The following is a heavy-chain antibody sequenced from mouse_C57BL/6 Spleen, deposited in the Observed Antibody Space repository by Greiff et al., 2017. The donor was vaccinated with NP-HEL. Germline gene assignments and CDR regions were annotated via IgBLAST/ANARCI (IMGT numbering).Heavy chain of an antibody. Sequence: EVQLQESGGDLVKPGGSLKLSCAASGFTFSSYGMSWVRQTPDKRLEWVATISSGGSYTYYPDSVKGRFTISRDNAKNTLYLQMSSLKSEDTAMYYCASYGSVYYFDYWGQGTTLTVSS. V-gene: IGHV5-6*01. J-gene: IGHJ2*01. CDR3: ASYGSVYYFDY. D-gene: IGHD1-1*01. CDR1: GFTFSSYG. CDR2: ISSGGSYT.